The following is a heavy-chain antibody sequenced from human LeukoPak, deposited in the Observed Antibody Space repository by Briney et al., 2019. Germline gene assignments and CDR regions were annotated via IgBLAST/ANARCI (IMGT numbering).Heavy chain of an antibody. J-gene: IGHJ4*02. Sequence: PSETLSLTCTVSGGSISSYYWSWIRRPAGKGLGWIGRIYTSGSTNYNPSLKSRVTMSVDTSKNQFSLKLSSVTAADTAVYYCARRKCGSYHFDYWGQGTLVTVSS. D-gene: IGHD1-26*01. CDR2: IYTSGST. CDR3: ARRKCGSYHFDY. V-gene: IGHV4-4*07. CDR1: GGSISSYY.